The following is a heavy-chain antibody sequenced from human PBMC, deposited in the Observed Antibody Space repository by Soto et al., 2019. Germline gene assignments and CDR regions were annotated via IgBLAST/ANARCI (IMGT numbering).Heavy chain of an antibody. V-gene: IGHV3-23*01. J-gene: IGHJ4*02. CDR1: GFTFSSYA. CDR3: ERDVDWRRYNELRY. CDR2: SSGSGGST. Sequence: EVPLLESGGGLVQPGGSLRLSCAASGFTFSSYAMSWVRQAPGKGLEWVSASSGSGGSTYYADSVKDRLTISRDNSKNRQYLQKNSLRANDTAVYYWERDVDWRRYNELRYCGQRTLVTVSS. D-gene: IGHD1-1*01.